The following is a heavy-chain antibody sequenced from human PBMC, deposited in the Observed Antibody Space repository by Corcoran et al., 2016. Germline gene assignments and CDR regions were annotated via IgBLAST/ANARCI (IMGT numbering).Heavy chain of an antibody. D-gene: IGHD4-4*01. J-gene: IGHJ6*02. CDR3: ARVAVTTYYYYYGMDV. CDR1: GYTFTSYY. CDR2: INPSGGST. V-gene: IGHV1-46*01. Sequence: QVQLVQSGAEVKKPGASVKVSCKASGYTFTSYYMHWVRQAPGQGLEWMGIINPSGGSTSYAQKFQGRVTMTRDTSTSTVYMELSSLRSEDTAVNYCARVAVTTYYYYYGMDVWGQGTTVTVSS.